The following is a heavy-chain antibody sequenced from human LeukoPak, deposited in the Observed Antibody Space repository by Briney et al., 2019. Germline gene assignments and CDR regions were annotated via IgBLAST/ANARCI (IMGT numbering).Heavy chain of an antibody. CDR2: IYYSGST. J-gene: IGHJ5*02. D-gene: IGHD3-3*01. CDR3: ARPYYDFWSGYYNEMSWFDP. Sequence: PSETLSLTCTVSGGSISSSSYYWGWIRQPRGKGLEWIGSIYYSGSTYYNPSLKSRVTISVDTSKNQFSLKLSSVTTADTAVYYCARPYYDFWSGYYNEMSWFDPWGQGTLVTVSS. V-gene: IGHV4-39*07. CDR1: GGSISSSSYY.